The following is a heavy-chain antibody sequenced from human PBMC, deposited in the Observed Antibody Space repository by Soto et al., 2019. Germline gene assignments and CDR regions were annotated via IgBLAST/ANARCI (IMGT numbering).Heavy chain of an antibody. CDR1: GATFSTYP. D-gene: IGHD5-18*01. V-gene: IGHV1-69*06. CDR3: GRVPRYSFPTSDSLDQ. CDR2: IPPTLRET. Sequence: FSVKIAFKVSGATFSTYPISWRRHAPGQGLQWMGGIPPTLRETTYAQNFQGRVFITADISATTAYMELSDLTSEDTAMYYCGRVPRYSFPTSDSLDQWGQGTRVTVSA. J-gene: IGHJ4*02.